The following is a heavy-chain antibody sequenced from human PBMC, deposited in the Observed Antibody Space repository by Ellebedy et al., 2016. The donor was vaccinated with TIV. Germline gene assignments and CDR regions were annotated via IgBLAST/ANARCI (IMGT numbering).Heavy chain of an antibody. CDR2: IYSGGST. D-gene: IGHD3-3*01. Sequence: GESLKISXAASGFTVSSNYMSWVRQAPGKGLEWVSVIYSGGSTYYADSVKGRFTISRDNSKNTLYLQMNSLRAEDTAVYYCARIGYYDFWSGYYDYWGQGTLVTVSS. CDR3: ARIGYYDFWSGYYDY. CDR1: GFTVSSNY. J-gene: IGHJ4*02. V-gene: IGHV3-53*01.